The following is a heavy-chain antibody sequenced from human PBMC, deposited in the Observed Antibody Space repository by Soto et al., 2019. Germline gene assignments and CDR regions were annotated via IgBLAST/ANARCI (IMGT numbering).Heavy chain of an antibody. CDR1: GFTFSSCS. CDR3: ARVPYGSGSAWYFDL. D-gene: IGHD6-19*01. Sequence: EVQLVESGGGLVKPGESLRLPCAASGFTFSSCSMNWVRQAPGKGLEWVSSISDDSNYIYDADSVKGRFTISRDNAKNSLYLHINSLRAEDTAVYYCARVPYGSGSAWYFDLWGRGTLVTVSS. V-gene: IGHV3-21*02. J-gene: IGHJ2*01. CDR2: ISDDSNYI.